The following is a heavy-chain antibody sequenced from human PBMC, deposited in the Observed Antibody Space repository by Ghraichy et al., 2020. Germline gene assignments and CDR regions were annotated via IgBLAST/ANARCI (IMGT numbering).Heavy chain of an antibody. D-gene: IGHD4-17*01. J-gene: IGHJ4*02. CDR2: ISVYTVTE. CDR3: ARDGVTTVTPTAFDY. CDR1: GYTFKSYA. Sequence: ASVKVSCKASGYTFKSYAINWVRQAPGQGLEWMGWISVYTVTEKYAEKFQGRVTMTTDTSTNTASLELRSLRSDDTAVYYCARDGVTTVTPTAFDYWGQGTLVTISS. V-gene: IGHV1-18*04.